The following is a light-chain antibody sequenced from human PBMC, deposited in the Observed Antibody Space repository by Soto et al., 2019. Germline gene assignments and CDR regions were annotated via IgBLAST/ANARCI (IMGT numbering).Light chain of an antibody. V-gene: IGLV2-14*03. Sequence: QSALTQPASVSGSPGQSITISCTGTSSDVGGYKYVSWYQQHPGKAPKLMIFDVSNRPSGISNRFSGSKSGNTASLTISGLQAADEADYYCCSYTSSRTYVFGTGPKVTVI. CDR3: CSYTSSRTYV. CDR2: DVS. CDR1: SSDVGGYKY. J-gene: IGLJ1*01.